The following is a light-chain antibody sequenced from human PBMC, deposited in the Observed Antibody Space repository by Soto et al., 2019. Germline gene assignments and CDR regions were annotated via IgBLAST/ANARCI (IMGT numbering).Light chain of an antibody. CDR3: QQYGSSPGLFT. V-gene: IGKV3-20*01. CDR1: HTISSSY. J-gene: IGKJ3*01. Sequence: EIVLTQSPGTLSLSPGERATLSCRASHTISSSYLAWYQQTPGQAPRLLIYDASSRATGIPDRFSGSGSGTDFTLTISRLEPEDFAVYYCQQYGSSPGLFTFGPGTKVDIK. CDR2: DAS.